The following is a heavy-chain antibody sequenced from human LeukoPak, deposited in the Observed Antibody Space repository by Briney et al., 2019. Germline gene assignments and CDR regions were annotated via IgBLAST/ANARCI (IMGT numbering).Heavy chain of an antibody. CDR3: AKGRVHYDSGSYPHYYFDY. Sequence: GGSLRLSCAASGFTFNNYAMNWVRQAPGKGLEWVSVISGSGGATYYADSVKGRFTISRDNSKNTLYLQMNSLRAEDTAVYYCAKGRVHYDSGSYPHYYFDYWGQGTLVTVSS. J-gene: IGHJ4*02. CDR1: GFTFNNYA. V-gene: IGHV3-23*01. D-gene: IGHD1-26*01. CDR2: ISGSGGAT.